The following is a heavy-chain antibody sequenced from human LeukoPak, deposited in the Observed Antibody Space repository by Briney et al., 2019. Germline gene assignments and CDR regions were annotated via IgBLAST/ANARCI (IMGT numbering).Heavy chain of an antibody. V-gene: IGHV3-30*02. D-gene: IGHD3-22*01. CDR1: GFTFSSYG. Sequence: GGSLRLSCAASGFTFSSYGMHWVRQAPGKGLEWVAFIRYDGSNKYYADSVKGRFTISRDNSKNTLYLQMNSLRAEDTAVYYCAILECYYDSSGYYAPFDYWGQGTLVTVSS. CDR3: AILECYYDSSGYYAPFDY. J-gene: IGHJ4*02. CDR2: IRYDGSNK.